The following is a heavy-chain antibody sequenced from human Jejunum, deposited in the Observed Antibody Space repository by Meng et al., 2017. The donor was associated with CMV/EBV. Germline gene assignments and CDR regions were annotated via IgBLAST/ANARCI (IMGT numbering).Heavy chain of an antibody. Sequence: QVQLVQSATEVKKPGTPVKVYCQVSGFSFSDYDISWVRQAPGQGLEWMGWISSYKDNTKYAEKFQGRVTMTTDTSASTAYMELRSLRSDDTAVYYCAREGAKYCTNGVCYFDYWGQGTLGTVAS. V-gene: IGHV1-18*01. CDR3: AREGAKYCTNGVCYFDY. D-gene: IGHD2-8*01. J-gene: IGHJ4*02. CDR2: ISSYKDNT. CDR1: GFSFSDYD.